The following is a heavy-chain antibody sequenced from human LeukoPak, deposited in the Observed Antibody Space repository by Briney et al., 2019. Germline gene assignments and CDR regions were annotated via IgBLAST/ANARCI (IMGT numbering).Heavy chain of an antibody. CDR3: ARASGYDYAADY. CDR2: IYYSGST. V-gene: IGHV4-59*01. J-gene: IGHJ4*02. CDR1: GGSISSYY. D-gene: IGHD5-12*01. Sequence: SETLSLTCTVSGGSISSYYWSWIRQPPGKGLEWIGYIYYSGSTNYNPSLKSRVTISVDTSKNQFSLKLSSVTAADTAVYYCARASGYDYAADYWGQGTLVTVSS.